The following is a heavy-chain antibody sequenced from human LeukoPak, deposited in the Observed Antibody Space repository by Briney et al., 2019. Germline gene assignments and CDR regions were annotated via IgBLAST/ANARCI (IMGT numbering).Heavy chain of an antibody. V-gene: IGHV4-39*01. CDR3: ARLRGYSSFYFDH. Sequence: SETLSLTCTVSGDSISSSSYYWGWIRQPPGKGLGWIGSVYYTGSTYYNPSLKSRVTISVDRSKNQFSLKLTSVTAADTAVYYCARLRGYSSFYFDHWGQGTLVTVSS. J-gene: IGHJ4*02. CDR1: GDSISSSSYY. D-gene: IGHD6-13*01. CDR2: VYYTGST.